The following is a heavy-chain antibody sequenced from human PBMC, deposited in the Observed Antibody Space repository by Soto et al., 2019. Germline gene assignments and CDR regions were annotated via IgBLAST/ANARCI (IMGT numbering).Heavy chain of an antibody. D-gene: IGHD3-22*01. J-gene: IGHJ4*02. V-gene: IGHV1-69*01. CDR1: GGTFSSYA. Sequence: QVQLVQSGAEVKKPGSSVKVSCKASGGTFSSYAFSWVRQAPGQGLEWMGGIIPMFDTANYAQKFQDRVTISADESTSPAYMELSSLTSEDTAVYYCARSLTYYYETSGYYLGNIWGQGTLVTVSS. CDR3: ARSLTYYYETSGYYLGNI. CDR2: IIPMFDTA.